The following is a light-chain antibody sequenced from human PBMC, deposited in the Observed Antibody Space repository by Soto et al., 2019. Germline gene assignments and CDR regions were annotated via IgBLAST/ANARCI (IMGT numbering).Light chain of an antibody. V-gene: IGKV3D-20*01. CDR3: QQYRSACT. CDR1: QSVSSSY. J-gene: IGKJ3*01. CDR2: DAS. Sequence: EIVLTQSPATLSLSPGERATLSCGASQSVSSSYLAWYQQKPGLAPRLLIYDASSRATGIPDRFRGSGSGTDVTLTISRLEPEDFAVYYWQQYRSACTFGPGTKVEIK.